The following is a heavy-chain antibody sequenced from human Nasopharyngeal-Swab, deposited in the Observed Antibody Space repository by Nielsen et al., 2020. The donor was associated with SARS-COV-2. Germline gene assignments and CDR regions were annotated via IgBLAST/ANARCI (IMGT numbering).Heavy chain of an antibody. D-gene: IGHD5-12*01. CDR2: ISDSGDNT. CDR1: GFTFNSYA. Sequence: GESLKISCAASGFTFNSYAMSWVRQAPGKGLEWVSTISDSGDNTYYADSVKGRFTISRDNSKNTLYLQMNSLRAEDTTVYYCAKGLNSYSGYDDYYYYYGMDVWGLGTTVTVSS. V-gene: IGHV3-23*01. J-gene: IGHJ6*02. CDR3: AKGLNSYSGYDDYYYYYGMDV.